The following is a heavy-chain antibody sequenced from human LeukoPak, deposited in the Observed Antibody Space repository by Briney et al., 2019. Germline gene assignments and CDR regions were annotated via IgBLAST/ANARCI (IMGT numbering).Heavy chain of an antibody. V-gene: IGHV3-23*01. J-gene: IGHJ4*02. D-gene: IGHD3-22*01. Sequence: PGGSLRLSCAASGSTLSSYAMSWVRQAPGKGLEWVSAISGSGGSTYYADSVKGRFTISRDNSKNTLYLQMNSLRAEDTAVYYCAKSLSYYDSSGLDYWGQGTLVTVSS. CDR2: ISGSGGST. CDR1: GSTLSSYA. CDR3: AKSLSYYDSSGLDY.